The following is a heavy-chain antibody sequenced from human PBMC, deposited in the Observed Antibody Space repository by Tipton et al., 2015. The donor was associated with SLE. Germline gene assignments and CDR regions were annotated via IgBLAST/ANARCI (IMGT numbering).Heavy chain of an antibody. D-gene: IGHD4-23*01. V-gene: IGHV4-59*02. CDR1: GVSVSDHY. J-gene: IGHJ3*01. CDR3: AMDYAGIHRAFDV. Sequence: TLSLTCTVSGVSVSDHYWTWIRQPPGKGLEWIGFFYYTGTTYYNPSLKGRVSFSVDTSTNQFSLRLSSVTAADTAVYFCAMDYAGIHRAFDVWGQGTVVIVSS. CDR2: FYYTGTT.